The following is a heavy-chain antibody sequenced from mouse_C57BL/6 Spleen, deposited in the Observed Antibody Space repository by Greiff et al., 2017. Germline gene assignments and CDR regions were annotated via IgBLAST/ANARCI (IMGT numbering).Heavy chain of an antibody. J-gene: IGHJ3*01. CDR1: GFTFSSSA. Sequence: EVKLVESGGGLVKPGGSLKLSCAASGFTFSSSALSWVRQTPEKRLEWVATISVGGSYTYSPDNVKGQFTRSRDNAKNNLYLKMSHLKSEDTAMYYCARDGLRPFAYWGQGTLVTVSA. CDR2: ISVGGSYT. D-gene: IGHD1-2*01. CDR3: ARDGLRPFAY. V-gene: IGHV5-4*01.